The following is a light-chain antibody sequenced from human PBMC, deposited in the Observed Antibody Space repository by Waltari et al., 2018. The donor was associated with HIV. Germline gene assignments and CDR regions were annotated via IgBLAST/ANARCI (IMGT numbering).Light chain of an antibody. V-gene: IGLV2-14*01. J-gene: IGLJ2*01. CDR1: SSDVGGYNY. Sequence: QSALTQPASVSGSPGQSITISCTGTSSDVGGYNYVSWYQQHPGKAPKLMIYDVSNRPAGVSNRFSGSKSGNTASLTISGLQADDEADYYCSSDTTSSTVVFGGGTKLTVL. CDR3: SSDTTSSTVV. CDR2: DVS.